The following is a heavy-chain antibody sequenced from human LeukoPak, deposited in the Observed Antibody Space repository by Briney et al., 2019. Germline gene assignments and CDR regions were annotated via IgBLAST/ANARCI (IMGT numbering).Heavy chain of an antibody. CDR1: GGSFSGYY. V-gene: IGHV3-48*02. J-gene: IGHJ6*02. Sequence: PSETLSLTCAVYGGSFSGYYWSWIRQAPGKGLEWVSYISSSSSTIYYADSVRGRFTISRDNAKNSLYLQMNSLRDEDTAVYYCARDQGKGSSSWLYYYYYYGMDVWGQGTTVTVSS. CDR2: ISSSSSTI. CDR3: ARDQGKGSSSWLYYYYYYGMDV. D-gene: IGHD6-13*01.